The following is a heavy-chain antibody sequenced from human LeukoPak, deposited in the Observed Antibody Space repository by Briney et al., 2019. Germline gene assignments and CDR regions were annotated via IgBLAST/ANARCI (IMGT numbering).Heavy chain of an antibody. J-gene: IGHJ6*02. CDR2: IIPILGIA. Sequence: SVKVSCKASGGTFSSYTISWVRQAPGQGLEWMGRIIPILGIANYAQKFQGRVTITADKSTSTAYMELSSLRSEDTAVYYCARAYCSSTSCYAYYYYGMDVWGQGTTVTVSS. CDR3: ARAYCSSTSCYAYYYYGMDV. V-gene: IGHV1-69*02. D-gene: IGHD2-2*01. CDR1: GGTFSSYT.